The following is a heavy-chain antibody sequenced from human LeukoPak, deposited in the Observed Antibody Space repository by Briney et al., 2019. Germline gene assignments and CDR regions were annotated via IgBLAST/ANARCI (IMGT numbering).Heavy chain of an antibody. V-gene: IGHV3-43*02. CDR2: ISWGGGST. CDR3: AKDLRTLAARYYDILTGFHYYYGIDV. J-gene: IGHJ6*02. Sequence: GGSVRLSCAASGFTFADYAMHWVRQAPGKGLEGVSLISWGGGSTYYADCLQGRFTITRDNSNNALYVQMNSLRTEDTALYYSAKDLRTLAARYYDILTGFHYYYGIDVWGQGTTVTVSS. CDR1: GFTFADYA. D-gene: IGHD3-9*01.